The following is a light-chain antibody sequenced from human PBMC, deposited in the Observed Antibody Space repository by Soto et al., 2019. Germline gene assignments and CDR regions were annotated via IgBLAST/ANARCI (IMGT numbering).Light chain of an antibody. CDR2: RNN. Sequence: QSVLTQPPSASGTPEQRFTLSCSGSSSNIGSNYVYWYQQLPGTAPKLLIYRNNQRPSGVPDRFSGSKSGTSASLAISGLRSEDEADYYCAAWDDSLSGRWVFGGGTKLTVL. CDR3: AAWDDSLSGRWV. V-gene: IGLV1-47*01. J-gene: IGLJ3*02. CDR1: SSNIGSNY.